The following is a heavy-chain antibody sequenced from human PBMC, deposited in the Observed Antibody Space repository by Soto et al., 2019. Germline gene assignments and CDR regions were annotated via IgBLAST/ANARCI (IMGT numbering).Heavy chain of an antibody. D-gene: IGHD3-16*02. CDR3: ARDRRLGELSNYGMDV. CDR1: GFTFSDYY. V-gene: IGHV3-11*06. J-gene: IGHJ6*02. Sequence: GGSLRLSCAASGFTFSDYYMSWIRQAPGEGLEWVSYISSSSSYTNYADSVKGRFTISRDNAKNSLYLQLNSLRAEDTAVYYYARDRRLGELSNYGMDVWGQGTTVTVSS. CDR2: ISSSSSYT.